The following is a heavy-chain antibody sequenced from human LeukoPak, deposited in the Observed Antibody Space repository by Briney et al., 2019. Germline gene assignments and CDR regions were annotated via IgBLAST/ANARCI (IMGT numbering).Heavy chain of an antibody. Sequence: GGSLRLSCAASGFTFSCSAMHWVRQASGKGLEWVGRIRSKANSYATAYAASVKGRFTISRDDSKNTAYLQMNSLKTEDTAVYYCTRRALNYYDSSGGDYWGQGALVTVSS. CDR2: IRSKANSYAT. D-gene: IGHD3-22*01. V-gene: IGHV3-73*01. CDR1: GFTFSCSA. CDR3: TRRALNYYDSSGGDY. J-gene: IGHJ4*02.